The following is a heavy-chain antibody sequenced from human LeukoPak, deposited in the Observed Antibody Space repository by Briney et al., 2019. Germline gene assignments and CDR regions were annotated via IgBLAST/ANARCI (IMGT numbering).Heavy chain of an antibody. CDR3: ASEGYCSSTSCSY. D-gene: IGHD2-2*01. CDR1: GGSISSGGYY. CDR2: IYHSGST. Sequence: SETLSLTCTVSGGSISSGGYYWSWIRQPPGKGLEWIGYIYHSGSTYYNPSLKSRVTISVDRSKNQFSLKLSSVTAADTAVYYCASEGYCSSTSCSYWGQGTLVTVSS. V-gene: IGHV4-30-2*01. J-gene: IGHJ4*02.